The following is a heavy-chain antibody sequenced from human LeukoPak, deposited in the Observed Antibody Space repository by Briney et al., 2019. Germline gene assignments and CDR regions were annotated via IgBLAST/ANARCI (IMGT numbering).Heavy chain of an antibody. CDR1: GXPFRSYA. V-gene: IGHV3-15*01. CDR3: TTAPECGGDCYFY. CDR2: IKSRTDGGTT. Sequence: GGSLRLSCVASGXPFRSYAMTWVRQAPGKGLEWVGRIKSRTDGGTTDYAAPVKGRFTISRDDSKNTVYLQMSSLKTEDSAVYYCTTAPECGGDCYFYWGQGTLVTVSS. D-gene: IGHD2-21*02. J-gene: IGHJ4*02.